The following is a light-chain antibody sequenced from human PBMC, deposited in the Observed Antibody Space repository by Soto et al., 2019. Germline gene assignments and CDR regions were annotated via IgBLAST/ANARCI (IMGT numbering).Light chain of an antibody. CDR1: SSDVGAYNC. Sequence: QSALTQPRSVSGSPGQSVTISCTGTSSDVGAYNCVSWYQQHPGKAPRLMIYDVTKRPSGVPDRFSGSKSGSTASLTISGLQAEDEAEYYCCSYAGSNTHVVFGGGTKLTVL. J-gene: IGLJ2*01. V-gene: IGLV2-11*01. CDR3: CSYAGSNTHVV. CDR2: DVT.